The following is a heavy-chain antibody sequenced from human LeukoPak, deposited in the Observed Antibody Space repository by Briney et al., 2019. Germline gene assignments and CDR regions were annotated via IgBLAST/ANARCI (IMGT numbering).Heavy chain of an antibody. D-gene: IGHD3-10*01. J-gene: IGHJ6*03. CDR1: GFTFSSYW. CDR2: IKLDGSEK. V-gene: IGHV3-7*03. Sequence: PGRSLRLSCAASGFTFSSYWMSWVRQAPGKGLEWVANIKLDGSEKYYVDSVKGRFTISRDNAKNSLYLQMNSLRAEDTALYYCARGGSIYFRYYMDVWGKGTTVTVSS. CDR3: ARGGSIYFRYYMDV.